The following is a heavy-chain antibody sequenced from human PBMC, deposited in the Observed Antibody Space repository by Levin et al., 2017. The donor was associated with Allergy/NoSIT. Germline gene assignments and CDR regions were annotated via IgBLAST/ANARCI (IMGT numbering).Heavy chain of an antibody. Sequence: GGSLRLSCAASGFTFRNYAMHWVRQAPGKGLEWVAVISSDGNDKHYADSVKGRFTISRDNSKSTVYLQMSSLRAEDTAVFFCAKDLKIAAADYYFDCWGQGTLVTVSS. CDR2: ISSDGNDK. V-gene: IGHV3-30*18. D-gene: IGHD6-13*01. CDR3: AKDLKIAAADYYFDC. CDR1: GFTFRNYA. J-gene: IGHJ4*02.